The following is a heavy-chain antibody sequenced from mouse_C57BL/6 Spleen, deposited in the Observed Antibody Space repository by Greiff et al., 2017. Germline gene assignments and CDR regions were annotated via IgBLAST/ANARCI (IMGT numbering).Heavy chain of an antibody. CDR2: IHPNSGST. J-gene: IGHJ3*01. Sequence: QVQLQQSGAELVKPGASVKLSCKASGYTFTSYWMHWVKQRPGQGLEWIGMIHPNSGSTNYNEKFKSKATLTVDKSSSTAYMQLSSLTSEDSAVXYCARDGPPGTWFAYWGQGTLVTVSA. CDR3: ARDGPPGTWFAY. V-gene: IGHV1-64*01. CDR1: GYTFTSYW. D-gene: IGHD2-3*01.